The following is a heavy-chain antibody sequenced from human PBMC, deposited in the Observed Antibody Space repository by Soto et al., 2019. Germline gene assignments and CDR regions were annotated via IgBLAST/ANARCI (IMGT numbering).Heavy chain of an antibody. J-gene: IGHJ6*02. CDR1: GYTLTGCY. V-gene: IGHV1-2*04. Sequence: SVEVTCQECGYTLTGCYMGWVRQEPGQGLELMGWINPNSGCTNYEQKFQGWVIMTRETSISPAYMELSRLRSDDTAVYYCGRGAIQYYYYGTDVLGQGTTVPVSS. CDR2: INPNSGCT. CDR3: GRGAIQYYYYGTDV.